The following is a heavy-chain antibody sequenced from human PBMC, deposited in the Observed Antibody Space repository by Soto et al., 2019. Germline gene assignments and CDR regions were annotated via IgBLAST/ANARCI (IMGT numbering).Heavy chain of an antibody. CDR1: GYTFTSYG. CDR3: ASRGYCSSTSCPRPYYYYGMDV. J-gene: IGHJ6*02. V-gene: IGHV1-18*01. Sequence: QVQLVQSGAEVKKPGASVKVSCKASGYTFTSYGISWVRQAPGQGLEWMGRISAYNGNTNYAQKLQGRVTMTTDTSTSTAYMELRSLRSDDTAVYYCASRGYCSSTSCPRPYYYYGMDVWGQGTTVTVSS. D-gene: IGHD2-2*01. CDR2: ISAYNGNT.